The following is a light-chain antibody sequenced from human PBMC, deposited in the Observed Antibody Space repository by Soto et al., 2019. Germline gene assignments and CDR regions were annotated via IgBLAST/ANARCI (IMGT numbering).Light chain of an antibody. CDR3: LLDYAYFWA. CDR2: KTS. J-gene: IGKJ1*01. CDR1: QSISTW. Sequence: MSQSPAALSASDGDRVTIDCRASQSISTWLAWYQQKPGIGPRLLIYKTSTLENGVPSRFSGSGFGTEFTLTISNLQPEDFATYYCLLDYAYFWAFGQGTKVDVK. V-gene: IGKV1-5*03.